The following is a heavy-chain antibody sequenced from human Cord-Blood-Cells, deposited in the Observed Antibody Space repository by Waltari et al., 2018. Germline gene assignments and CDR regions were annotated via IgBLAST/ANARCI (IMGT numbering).Heavy chain of an antibody. J-gene: IGHJ1*01. V-gene: IGHV4-34*01. CDR2: IKHSGST. CDR1: GGSFSGYY. Sequence: QVQLQQWGAGLLKPSETLSLTCAVYGGSFSGYYWSWIRQPPGKGLEWIGEIKHSGSTTYNPSLKSRVTISLDTSKNRFSLKLSSVTAAGTAVYYCARGGELEYFQHWGQGTLVTVSS. CDR3: ARGGELEYFQH. D-gene: IGHD1-26*01.